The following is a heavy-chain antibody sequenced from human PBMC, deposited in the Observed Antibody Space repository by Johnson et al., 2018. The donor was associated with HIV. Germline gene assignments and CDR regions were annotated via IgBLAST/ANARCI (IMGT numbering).Heavy chain of an antibody. V-gene: IGHV3-30*04. CDR3: AIIPAGNSFAV. D-gene: IGHD2-21*01. Sequence: QVQLVESGGGVVQPGRSLRLSCAASGFTFSSYAMDWVRQAPGKGLEWVAVISYDGSNKYYADSVKGRFTISRDNSENTLYLQMDSLRAEDTAMYYCAIIPAGNSFAVWGQGTMVTVSS. CDR2: ISYDGSNK. J-gene: IGHJ3*01. CDR1: GFTFSSYA.